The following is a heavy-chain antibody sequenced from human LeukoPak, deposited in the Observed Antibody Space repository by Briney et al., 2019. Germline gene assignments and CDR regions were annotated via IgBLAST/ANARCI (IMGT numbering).Heavy chain of an antibody. Sequence: GEALKIPCKGSGYSLTSYWIGWARHMPGKGLEWMGIIYPGDSETTYSPSLQGQVTISADKSISTAYLQWSRLKASDTAMYYCARNYDILTDFDYWGQGTLVTVSP. CDR2: IYPGDSET. J-gene: IGHJ4*02. V-gene: IGHV5-51*01. CDR1: GYSLTSYW. CDR3: ARNYDILTDFDY. D-gene: IGHD3-9*01.